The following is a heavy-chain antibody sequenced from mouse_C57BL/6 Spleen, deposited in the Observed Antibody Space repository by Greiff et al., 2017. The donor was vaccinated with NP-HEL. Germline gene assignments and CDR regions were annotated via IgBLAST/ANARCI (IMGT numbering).Heavy chain of an antibody. Sequence: QVQLQQSGPELVKPGASVKISCKASGYAFSSSWMNWVKQRPGKGLEWIGRIYPGDGDTNYNGKFKGKATLTADKSSSTAYMQLSSLTSEDSAVYFCARANWGVAYWGQGTLVTVSA. CDR1: GYAFSSSW. CDR2: IYPGDGDT. V-gene: IGHV1-82*01. D-gene: IGHD4-1*01. CDR3: ARANWGVAY. J-gene: IGHJ3*01.